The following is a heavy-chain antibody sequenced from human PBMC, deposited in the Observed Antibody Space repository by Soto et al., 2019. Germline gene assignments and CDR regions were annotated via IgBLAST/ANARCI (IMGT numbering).Heavy chain of an antibody. J-gene: IGHJ4*02. D-gene: IGHD3-10*01. CDR2: VYYSGST. CDR1: GGSISSSSFY. Sequence: LQLQESGPGLVKPSETLSLTCTVSGGSISSSSFYWGWIRQSPGKGLEWIGYVYYSGSTDYNPSLKSRVTISVDTSKNQFSPNLNSVTAADTAVYFCARMVRGNSNFDYWGQGTLVTVSS. V-gene: IGHV4-39*01. CDR3: ARMVRGNSNFDY.